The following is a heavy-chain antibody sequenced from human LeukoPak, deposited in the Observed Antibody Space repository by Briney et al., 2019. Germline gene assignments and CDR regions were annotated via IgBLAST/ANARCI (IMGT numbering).Heavy chain of an antibody. CDR1: GGSFSSYY. V-gene: IGHV4-34*01. CDR2: INHSGST. J-gene: IGHJ1*01. D-gene: IGHD2-15*01. Sequence: SETLSLTCAVYGGSFSSYYWSWIRQPPGKGLEWIGEINHSGSTNYNPSLKSRVTISVDTSKNQFSLKLSSVTAADTAVYYCARQWYCSGGSCYRYFQHWGQGTLVTVSS. CDR3: ARQWYCSGGSCYRYFQH.